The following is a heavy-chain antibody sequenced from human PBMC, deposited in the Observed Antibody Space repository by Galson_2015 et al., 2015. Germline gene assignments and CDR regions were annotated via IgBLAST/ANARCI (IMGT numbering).Heavy chain of an antibody. D-gene: IGHD3-16*01. CDR2: ISSRSSYI. Sequence: SLRLSCAASGFTFRSYSMNWVHQAPGKGLGWVSTISSRSSYIYYTDSVKGRFTISRDNAKNSLYLQMNNLRAEDTAVYYCARDPRGGDVDYGGQGTLVTVSS. J-gene: IGHJ4*02. CDR1: GFTFRSYS. V-gene: IGHV3-21*01. CDR3: ARDPRGGDVDY.